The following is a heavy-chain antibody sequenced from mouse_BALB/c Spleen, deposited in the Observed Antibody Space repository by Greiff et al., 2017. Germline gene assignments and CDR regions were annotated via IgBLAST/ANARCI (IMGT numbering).Heavy chain of an antibody. Sequence: EVQLKQSGAELVRPGASVKLSCTASGFNFKDYYMHWVKQRPEQGLEWIGWIDPENGDTEYAPKFQGKATMTADTSSNTAYLQLSSLTSEDTAVYYCNRGKLGGAMDDWGQGTSVTVSS. J-gene: IGHJ4*01. D-gene: IGHD4-1*01. V-gene: IGHV14-4*02. CDR1: GFNFKDYY. CDR2: IDPENGDT. CDR3: NRGKLGGAMDD.